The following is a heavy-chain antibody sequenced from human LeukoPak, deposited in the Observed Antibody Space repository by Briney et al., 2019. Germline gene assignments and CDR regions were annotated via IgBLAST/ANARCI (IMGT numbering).Heavy chain of an antibody. V-gene: IGHV4-39*07. CDR1: GGSISSSSYY. D-gene: IGHD5-12*01. Sequence: SETLSLTCTVSGGSISSSSYYWGWIRQPPGKGLEWIGSIYYSGSTYYNPSLKSRVTISVDTSKNQFSLKLSSVTAADTAVYYCARRAYSGYDFDYWGQGTLVTVSS. J-gene: IGHJ4*02. CDR3: ARRAYSGYDFDY. CDR2: IYYSGST.